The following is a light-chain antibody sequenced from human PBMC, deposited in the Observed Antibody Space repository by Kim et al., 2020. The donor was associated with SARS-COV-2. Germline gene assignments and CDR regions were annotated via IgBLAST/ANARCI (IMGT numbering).Light chain of an antibody. CDR2: QDS. J-gene: IGLJ3*02. Sequence: SYELTQPPSVSVSPGQTASITCSGDKLGDKYACWYQQKPGQSPVLVIYQDSKRPSGIPERFSGSNSGNTATLTISGTQAMDEADYYCQAWDSSTWVFGGGTKLPGL. V-gene: IGLV3-1*01. CDR1: KLGDKY. CDR3: QAWDSSTWV.